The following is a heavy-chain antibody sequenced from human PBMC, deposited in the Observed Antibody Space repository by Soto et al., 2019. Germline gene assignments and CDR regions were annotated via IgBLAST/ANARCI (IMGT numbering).Heavy chain of an antibody. Sequence: GGSLRLSCAASGFPFSDHAMHWVRQTPGKGLEWVSAITGRGDSTYYADSVKGRFTISRDNSKSTLYLQMMSLRAEDTAVYYCAKDLYVQPPSGWLDPWGQGSLVTVSS. J-gene: IGHJ5*02. CDR3: AKDLYVQPPSGWLDP. D-gene: IGHD1-26*01. CDR2: ITGRGDST. CDR1: GFPFSDHA. V-gene: IGHV3-23*01.